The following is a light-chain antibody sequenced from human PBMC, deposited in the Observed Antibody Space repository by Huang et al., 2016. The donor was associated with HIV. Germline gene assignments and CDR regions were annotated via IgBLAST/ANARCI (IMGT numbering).Light chain of an antibody. J-gene: IGKJ5*01. CDR3: QQLDTYPIT. CDR1: QDINTN. CDR2: AAS. Sequence: IQLTQSPSSLSASVGDRVTITCRASQDINTNLAWYQQKPGKAPKVLIYAASTLQSGVPSMFSGSASGIYFSLTINNLQPEDFATYYCQQLDTYPITFGQGTRLDI. V-gene: IGKV1-9*01.